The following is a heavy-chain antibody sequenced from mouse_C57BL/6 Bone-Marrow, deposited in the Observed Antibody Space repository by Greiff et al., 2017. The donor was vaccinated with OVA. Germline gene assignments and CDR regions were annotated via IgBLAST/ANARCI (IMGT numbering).Heavy chain of an antibody. CDR3: ARQSDYYGSSYWLAY. Sequence: DVMLVESGGGLVQPGGSLKLSCAASGFTFSDYYMYWVRQTPEKRLEWVAYISNGGGSTYYPDTVKGRFTISRDNAKNTLYLQMSRLKSEDTAMYYCARQSDYYGSSYWLAYWGQGTLVTVSA. J-gene: IGHJ3*01. V-gene: IGHV5-12*01. CDR1: GFTFSDYY. D-gene: IGHD1-1*01. CDR2: ISNGGGST.